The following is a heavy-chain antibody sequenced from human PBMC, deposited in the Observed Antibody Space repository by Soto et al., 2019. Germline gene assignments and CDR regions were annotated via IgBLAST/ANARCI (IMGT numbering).Heavy chain of an antibody. J-gene: IGHJ5*01. V-gene: IGHV4-39*01. CDR3: ARHTYQGYDFWSGYSSWFDS. CDR1: GGSISSSSDY. Sequence: SETLSLTCTVSGGSISSSSDYCAWIRQPPGKGLEWIGSINYNENTYYNPSLKSRVTISVDTSRSQFSLILSSVTAADTAVYYCARHTYQGYDFWSGYSSWFDSWGQGTLVTVS. D-gene: IGHD3-3*01. CDR2: INYNENT.